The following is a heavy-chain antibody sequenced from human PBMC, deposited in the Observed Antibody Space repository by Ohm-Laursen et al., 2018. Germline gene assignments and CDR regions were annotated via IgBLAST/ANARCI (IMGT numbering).Heavy chain of an antibody. V-gene: IGHV3-23*01. D-gene: IGHD1-14*01. Sequence: SLRLSCTASGFTFSSYAMSWVRQAPGKGLEWVSAISSSGGSTYYADSVKGRFTISRDNSKNTLYLQMNSLRAEDTAVYYCAKDLPTSTLRRPREPFDYWGQGTLATVSS. CDR1: GFTFSSYA. CDR2: ISSSGGST. J-gene: IGHJ4*02. CDR3: AKDLPTSTLRRPREPFDY.